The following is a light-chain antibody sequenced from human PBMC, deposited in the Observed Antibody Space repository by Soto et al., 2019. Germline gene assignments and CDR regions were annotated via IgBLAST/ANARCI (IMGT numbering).Light chain of an antibody. CDR1: SRDVGGYNY. V-gene: IGLV2-14*03. Sequence: QSALTQPASVSGSPGQSITISCSGTSRDVGGYNYVFWYQHHPGKVSKLMIYDVSNRPSGVSNRFSGSKSGNTASLTISGLQAEDEADYYCSSYTSSSTYVFGTGTKVTVL. CDR3: SSYTSSSTYV. J-gene: IGLJ1*01. CDR2: DVS.